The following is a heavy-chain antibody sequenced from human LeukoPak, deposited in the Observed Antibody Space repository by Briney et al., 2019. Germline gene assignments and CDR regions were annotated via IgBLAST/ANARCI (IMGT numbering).Heavy chain of an antibody. Sequence: ASVTVSFTASGYTFTSYYMHWVRQAPGQGLEWMGIINPSGGSTSYAQKFQGRVTMTRDTSTSTVYMELSSLRSDDTAVYYCTRESGSYHGNDYWGQGTLVTVSS. CDR1: GYTFTSYY. V-gene: IGHV1-46*01. CDR3: TRESGSYHGNDY. J-gene: IGHJ4*02. D-gene: IGHD1-26*01. CDR2: INPSGGST.